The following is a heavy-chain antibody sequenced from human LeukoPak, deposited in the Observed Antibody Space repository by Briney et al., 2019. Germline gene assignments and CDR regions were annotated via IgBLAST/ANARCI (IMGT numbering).Heavy chain of an antibody. D-gene: IGHD5-12*01. CDR2: ISWNSGSI. V-gene: IGHV3-9*01. CDR1: GFPFDDYA. CDR3: AKGPAKWLRFGPYDY. Sequence: SLELSCAASGFPFDDYAMHWVRPAPGKGLEWVSGISWNSGSIGYADSVKGRFTISRDNAKNSPYLQMNSLRAEDTALYYCAKGPAKWLRFGPYDYWGQGTLVTVSS. J-gene: IGHJ4*02.